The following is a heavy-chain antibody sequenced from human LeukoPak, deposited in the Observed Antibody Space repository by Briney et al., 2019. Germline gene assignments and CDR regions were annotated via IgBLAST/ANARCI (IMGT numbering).Heavy chain of an antibody. J-gene: IGHJ4*02. D-gene: IGHD3-3*01. CDR2: IKSKTDGGTT. Sequence: GGSLRLSCAAPGFTFSNAWMSWVRQAPGKGLEWVGRIKSKTDGGTTDYAAPVKGRFTISRDDSKNTLYLQMNSLKTEDTAVYYCTTDPNYDFWSGYYEWGQGTLVTVSS. V-gene: IGHV3-15*01. CDR1: GFTFSNAW. CDR3: TTDPNYDFWSGYYE.